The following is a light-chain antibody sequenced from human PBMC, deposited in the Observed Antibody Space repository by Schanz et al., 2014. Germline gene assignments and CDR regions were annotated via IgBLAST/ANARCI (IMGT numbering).Light chain of an antibody. J-gene: IGKJ1*01. CDR1: QSVSTK. CDR2: GAS. V-gene: IGKV3-15*01. Sequence: EIVMTQSPVTLSVSPGERATLSCRASQSVSTKLAWYQQKPGQAPRLLIYGASNRAAGIPVRFSGSGSGTDFTLTISSLQPEDFGVYYCQQYSNWPPWTFGQGTKVEIK. CDR3: QQYSNWPPWT.